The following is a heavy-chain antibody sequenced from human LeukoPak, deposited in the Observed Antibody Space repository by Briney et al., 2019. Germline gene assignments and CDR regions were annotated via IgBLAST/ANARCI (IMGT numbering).Heavy chain of an antibody. V-gene: IGHV4-39*01. CDR1: GGSISSSSYY. CDR2: INYSGST. CDR3: ARRPQSYIDV. Sequence: SETLSLTCTVSGGSISSSSYYWGWIRQPPGKGLGWIGSINYSGSTYYNPSLKSRVTISVDTSKNQFSLKLSSVTAADTAVYYCARRPQSYIDVWGKGTTVTVSS. J-gene: IGHJ6*03.